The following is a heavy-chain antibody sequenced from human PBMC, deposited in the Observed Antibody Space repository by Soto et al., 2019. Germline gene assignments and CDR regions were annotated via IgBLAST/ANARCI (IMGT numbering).Heavy chain of an antibody. J-gene: IGHJ4*02. CDR3: ARGGYCSSTSCFLDY. Sequence: GESLKISCKGSGYSFTIYWIGWVRQMPGKGLEWMGIIYPGDSDTRYSPSFQGQVTISADKSISTAYLQWSSLKASDTAMYYCARGGYCSSTSCFLDYWGQGTLVTVSS. CDR1: GYSFTIYW. D-gene: IGHD2-2*01. CDR2: IYPGDSDT. V-gene: IGHV5-51*01.